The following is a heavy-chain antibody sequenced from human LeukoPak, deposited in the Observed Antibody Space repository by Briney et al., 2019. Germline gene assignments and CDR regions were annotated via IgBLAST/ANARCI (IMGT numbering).Heavy chain of an antibody. CDR3: AGGPMGTMIVVVIPENY. V-gene: IGHV3-11*01. D-gene: IGHD3-22*01. CDR1: GFTFSDYY. Sequence: GGSLRLSCAASGFTFSDYYMSWIRQAPGKGLEWVSYISSSGSTIYYADSVKGRFTISRDNAKNSLYLQMNSLRAEDTAVYYCAGGPMGTMIVVVIPENYWGQGTLVTVSS. J-gene: IGHJ4*02. CDR2: ISSSGSTI.